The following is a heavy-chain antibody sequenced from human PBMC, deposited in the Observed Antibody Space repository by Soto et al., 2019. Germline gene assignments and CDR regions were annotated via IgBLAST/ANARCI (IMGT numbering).Heavy chain of an antibody. CDR1: GGSISSGGYY. CDR2: IYYSGST. V-gene: IGHV4-31*03. CDR3: ARGNSGSYPYYYYYGMDV. Sequence: PSETLSLTCTVSGGSISSGGYYWSWIRQHPGKGLEWIGYIYYSGSTYYNPSLKSRVTISVDTSKNQFSLKLSSVTAADTAVYYCARGNSGSYPYYYYYGMDVWGQGTTVTVSS. J-gene: IGHJ6*02. D-gene: IGHD1-26*01.